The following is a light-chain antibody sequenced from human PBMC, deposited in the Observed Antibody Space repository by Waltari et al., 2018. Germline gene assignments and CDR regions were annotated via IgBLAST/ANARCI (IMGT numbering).Light chain of an antibody. Sequence: QMSQSPSPPSASVGDRVTITCRASQSISPSLAWYQQKPGKAPKLLIYKASTVEGGVPSRFSGSGSGTDFTLTISSLQPDDFATYYCQQYNSYSLLSFGGVTKVEIK. CDR2: KAS. CDR1: QSISPS. J-gene: IGKJ4*01. V-gene: IGKV1-5*03. CDR3: QQYNSYSLLS.